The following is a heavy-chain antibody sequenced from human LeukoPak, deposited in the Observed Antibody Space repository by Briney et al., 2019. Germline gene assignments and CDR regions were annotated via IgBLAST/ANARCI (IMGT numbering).Heavy chain of an antibody. D-gene: IGHD3-22*01. J-gene: IGHJ4*02. Sequence: EASVKVSCKASGGTFSSYAISWVRQAPGQGLEWMGWISAYNGNTNYAQKLQGRVTMTTDTSTSTAYMELRSLRSDDTAVYYCARALYYDSSGYPDYWGQGTLVTVSS. V-gene: IGHV1-18*01. CDR2: ISAYNGNT. CDR3: ARALYYDSSGYPDY. CDR1: GGTFSSYA.